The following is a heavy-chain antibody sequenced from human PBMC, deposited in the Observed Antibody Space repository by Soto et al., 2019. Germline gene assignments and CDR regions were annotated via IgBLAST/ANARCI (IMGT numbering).Heavy chain of an antibody. CDR1: GGSISSYY. CDR2: IYYSGST. CDR3: ARGLGYCTNGVCTTFDY. V-gene: IGHV4-59*01. J-gene: IGHJ4*02. Sequence: SETLSLTCTVSGGSISSYYWSWIRQPPGNGLEWIGNIYYSGSTNYHPSLKSRVTISVDTSKNHFSLKLSSVTAADTAVYYCARGLGYCTNGVCTTFDYWGRGTLVTVSS. D-gene: IGHD2-8*01.